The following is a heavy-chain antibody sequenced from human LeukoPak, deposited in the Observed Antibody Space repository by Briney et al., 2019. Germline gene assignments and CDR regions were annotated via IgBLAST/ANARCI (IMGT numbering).Heavy chain of an antibody. CDR2: ISSSGSTI. CDR3: ARAPLRESSGYFFDY. Sequence: GGSLRLSCAASGFTFSDYYMSWIRQAPGKGLEWVSYISSSGSTIYYADSVKGRFTISRDNAKNSLYLQMNSLRAEDTAVYYCARAPLRESSGYFFDYWGQGTLVTVSS. J-gene: IGHJ4*02. D-gene: IGHD3-22*01. CDR1: GFTFSDYY. V-gene: IGHV3-11*04.